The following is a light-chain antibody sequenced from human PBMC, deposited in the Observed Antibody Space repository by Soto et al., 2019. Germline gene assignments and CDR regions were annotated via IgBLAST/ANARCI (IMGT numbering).Light chain of an antibody. Sequence: QSVLTQPASVSGSPEQSITIPCTGTSNDIGGYNYVSWYQQHPGKVPKLMIFDVSYRPSGISDRFSGSKSGNTASLTISGLQPEDEADYYCSSYGASSTLFGGGTKLTVL. CDR3: SSYGASSTL. CDR1: SNDIGGYNY. V-gene: IGLV2-14*03. CDR2: DVS. J-gene: IGLJ2*01.